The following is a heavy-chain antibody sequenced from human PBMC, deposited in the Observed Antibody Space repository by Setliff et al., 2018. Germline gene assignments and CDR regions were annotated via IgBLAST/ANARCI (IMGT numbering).Heavy chain of an antibody. J-gene: IGHJ3*02. CDR3: ARTPRGGNPAFDI. Sequence: SSETLSLTCAVSGASITSNNWWSWVRQPPGMRLEWIGEVYHNENTNYNASLKSRVTISVDRSKDQFSLRLTSVTAADTAVYYCARTPRGGNPAFDIWGQGTMVTVSS. CDR2: VYHNENT. CDR1: GASITSNNW. D-gene: IGHD2-15*01. V-gene: IGHV4-4*02.